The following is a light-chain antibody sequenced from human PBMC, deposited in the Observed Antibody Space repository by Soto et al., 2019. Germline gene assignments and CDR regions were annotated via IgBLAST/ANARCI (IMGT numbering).Light chain of an antibody. CDR1: NSDVGGYNF. CDR3: GSYKSSSGQV. CDR2: EVS. V-gene: IGLV2-14*01. J-gene: IGLJ3*02. Sequence: QSALTQPASVSGSPGQSITISCSGTNSDVGGYNFVSWYQHHPGKAPQLIIFEVSNRPSGVSSRFSGSKSGNMASLTISGLQAEDEATYYCGSYKSSSGQVFGGGTKVTVL.